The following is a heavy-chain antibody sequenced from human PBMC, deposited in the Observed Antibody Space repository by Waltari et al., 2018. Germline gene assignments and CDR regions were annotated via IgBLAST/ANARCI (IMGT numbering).Heavy chain of an antibody. V-gene: IGHV1-69*10. D-gene: IGHD6-13*01. J-gene: IGHJ4*02. CDR1: GFTFGSYA. Sequence: QVQLVQSGAEVKKPGASVKVSCKASGFTFGSYAVSWVRQAPAQGLEWMGVIIPLVGIINYAEKFQGRVTITADTSTSTAYMEVSSLRSEDTAVYYCARGGSSHFDYWGQGVLVTVSS. CDR2: IIPLVGII. CDR3: ARGGSSHFDY.